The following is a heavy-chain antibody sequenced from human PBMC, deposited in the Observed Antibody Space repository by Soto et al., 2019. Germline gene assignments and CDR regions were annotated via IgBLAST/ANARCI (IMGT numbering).Heavy chain of an antibody. CDR2: IYPGDSDT. CDR3: AASIFYYGMDV. J-gene: IGHJ6*02. V-gene: IGHV5-51*01. Sequence: PGESLKISCKVSGYTFTNYWIGWVRQMPGKGLEWMGFIYPGDSDTKYNPSFQGQVTISADKSITTTYLQGSRLKASDTAIYYCAASIFYYGMDVWGQGTTVTVSS. CDR1: GYTFTNYW.